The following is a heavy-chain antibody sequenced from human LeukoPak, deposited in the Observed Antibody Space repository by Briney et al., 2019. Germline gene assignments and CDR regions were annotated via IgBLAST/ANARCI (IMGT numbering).Heavy chain of an antibody. CDR1: GFTFSSYA. CDR2: ISGSGGST. CDR3: AKDRPMKDYYDSSGLYYFDY. V-gene: IGHV3-23*01. J-gene: IGHJ4*02. D-gene: IGHD3-22*01. Sequence: GGSLRLSCAASGFTFSSYAMSWVRQAPGKGLEWVSAISGSGGSTYYADSVKGRFTISRDNSKNTLYLQMNSLRAEDTAVYYCAKDRPMKDYYDSSGLYYFDYWGQGTLVTVSS.